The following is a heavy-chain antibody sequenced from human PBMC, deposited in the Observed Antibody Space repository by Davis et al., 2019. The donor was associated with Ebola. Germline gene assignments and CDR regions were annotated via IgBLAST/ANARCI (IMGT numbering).Heavy chain of an antibody. Sequence: SETLSLTCAVYGGSFTDYFWSWIRQPPGKGLEWIGHISHSGVTDYNPSLQSRVTISVDSFQKQFSLDLNSVTAADTAIYYCARTTKTSVSDSGLGYNYFDPWGQGTLVSVSS. D-gene: IGHD1-1*01. CDR2: ISHSGVT. CDR1: GGSFTDYF. V-gene: IGHV4-34*01. J-gene: IGHJ5*02. CDR3: ARTTKTSVSDSGLGYNYFDP.